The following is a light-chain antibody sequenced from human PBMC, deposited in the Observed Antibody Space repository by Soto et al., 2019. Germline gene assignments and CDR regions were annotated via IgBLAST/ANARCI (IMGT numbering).Light chain of an antibody. CDR1: QAISSS. Sequence: DIQLTQSPSFLSASVGDRVTITCRARQAISSSLAWYQHNPGQAPKLHIYAASTLQNGVPSSFSGSGSGTEFTLTISSLQPEDFATYYCQHLNDYRYTFGQGTKVEIK. V-gene: IGKV1-9*01. CDR2: AAS. J-gene: IGKJ2*01. CDR3: QHLNDYRYT.